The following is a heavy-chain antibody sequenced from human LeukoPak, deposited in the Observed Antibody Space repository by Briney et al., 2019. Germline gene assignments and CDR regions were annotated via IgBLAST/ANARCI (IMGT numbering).Heavy chain of an antibody. CDR2: INSDGSST. J-gene: IGHJ4*02. V-gene: IGHV3-74*01. Sequence: GGSLRLSCAASEFTFNRYWMHWVRQVPGKGLVWVSRINSDGSSTTYADPVKGRFTISRDNARNTLYLQMNSLRAEDTAVYYCARGRGTIYMFDYWGQGTLVTVSS. CDR1: EFTFNRYW. CDR3: ARGRGTIYMFDY. D-gene: IGHD2/OR15-2a*01.